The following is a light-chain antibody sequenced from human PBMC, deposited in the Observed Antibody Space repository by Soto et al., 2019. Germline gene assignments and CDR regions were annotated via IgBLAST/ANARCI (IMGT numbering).Light chain of an antibody. CDR2: GAS. V-gene: IGKV3-20*01. J-gene: IGKJ5*01. CDR3: QQYGSSPTT. CDR1: QSVRNNF. Sequence: EIVLTQSPGTLSLYPGERATLSCRASQSVRNNFLVRYQQKAGQAPRRLIFGASIRANGIPDRFSGSGSGTDFTLTISSLEPADFAVYYCQQYGSSPTTFGQGTRLEIK.